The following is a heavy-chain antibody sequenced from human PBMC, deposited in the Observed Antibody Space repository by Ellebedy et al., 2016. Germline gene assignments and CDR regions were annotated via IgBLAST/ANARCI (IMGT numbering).Heavy chain of an antibody. CDR2: INHSGST. CDR3: ARELRLHNWFNP. D-gene: IGHD5-12*01. Sequence: SETLSLTXAVYGGSFSGYYWSWIRQPPGKGLEWIGEINHSGSTNYNPSLKSRVTISVDTSKNQFSLKLSSVTAADTAVYYCARELRLHNWFNPWGQGTLVTVSS. CDR1: GGSFSGYY. J-gene: IGHJ5*02. V-gene: IGHV4-34*01.